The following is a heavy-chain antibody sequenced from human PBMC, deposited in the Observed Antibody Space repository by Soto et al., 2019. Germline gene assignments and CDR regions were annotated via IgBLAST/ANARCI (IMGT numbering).Heavy chain of an antibody. J-gene: IGHJ6*03. CDR2: ISAYNGNT. D-gene: IGHD6-6*01. Sequence: QVQLLQSGAEVKKPGASVKVSCKASGYTFTNYGITWVRQAPGQGLEWRGWISAYNGNTNYTQRRQGRVTMTTDTAKRKAHIDLRGLGSDATAVYYCARVRQLDGYFYCYMDVCGEGTTITVSS. CDR3: ARVRQLDGYFYCYMDV. V-gene: IGHV1-18*01. CDR1: GYTFTNYG.